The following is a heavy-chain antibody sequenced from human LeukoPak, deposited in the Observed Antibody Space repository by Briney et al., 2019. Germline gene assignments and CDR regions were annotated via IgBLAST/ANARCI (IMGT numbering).Heavy chain of an antibody. Sequence: ASVKVSCKASGYTFTSYGISWVRQAPGQGLEWMGIINPSGGSTSYAQKFQGRVTMTRDTSTSTVYMELSSLRSEDTAVYYCARKALNYYDSSGYGAFDIWGQGTMVTVSS. CDR3: ARKALNYYDSSGYGAFDI. CDR2: INPSGGST. J-gene: IGHJ3*02. V-gene: IGHV1-46*01. D-gene: IGHD3-22*01. CDR1: GYTFTSYG.